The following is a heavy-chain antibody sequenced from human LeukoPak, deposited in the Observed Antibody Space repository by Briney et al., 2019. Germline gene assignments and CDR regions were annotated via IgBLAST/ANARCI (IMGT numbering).Heavy chain of an antibody. J-gene: IGHJ3*02. Sequence: GGSLRLSCAASGFTFSSYAMHWVRQGPGKGLEWVAVISYDGSNKYYADSVKGRFTISRDNSKNTLYLQMNSLRAEDTAVYYCARVPRGSYYDSSGYYYGAFDIWGQGTMVTVSS. CDR1: GFTFSSYA. CDR3: ARVPRGSYYDSSGYYYGAFDI. V-gene: IGHV3-30-3*01. D-gene: IGHD3-22*01. CDR2: ISYDGSNK.